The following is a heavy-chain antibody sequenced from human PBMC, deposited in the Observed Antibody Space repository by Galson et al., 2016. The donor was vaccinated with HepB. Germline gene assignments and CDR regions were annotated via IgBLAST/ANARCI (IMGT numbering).Heavy chain of an antibody. CDR2: ISGGGNNK. D-gene: IGHD3-3*01. V-gene: IGHV3-48*03. CDR3: AKDIRSDLRSVLRPMAGLVVFYGLDV. CDR1: GFTFTYYE. Sequence: SLRLSCAASGFTFTYYEMNWVRQAPGKGLEWVSYISGGGNNKYYADSVRGRFTVSRDNARNSVYLLMNSLRAEDTAIYYCAKDIRSDLRSVLRPMAGLVVFYGLDVWGQGTTVTVSS. J-gene: IGHJ6*02.